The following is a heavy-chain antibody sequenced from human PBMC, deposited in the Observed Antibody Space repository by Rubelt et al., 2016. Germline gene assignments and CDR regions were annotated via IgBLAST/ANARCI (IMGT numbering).Heavy chain of an antibody. CDR3: AKGGVGWNYYHY. D-gene: IGHD6-19*01. CDR1: GYTFTSYD. V-gene: IGHV1-8*01. Sequence: GQLVQSGAEVKEPGASVKVSCKASGYTFTSYDINWVRQASGQGLEWMGWMNPNSANTGYAQKFQGRVTMTRNTSISTAYMELSSLRAEDTAVYYCAKGGVGWNYYHYWGQGTLVTVSS. CDR2: MNPNSANT. J-gene: IGHJ4*02.